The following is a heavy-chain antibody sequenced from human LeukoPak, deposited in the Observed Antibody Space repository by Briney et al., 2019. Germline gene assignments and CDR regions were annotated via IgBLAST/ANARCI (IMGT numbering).Heavy chain of an antibody. CDR2: IYYSGST. CDR3: ARLKATVSIHAYFDS. D-gene: IGHD4-17*01. V-gene: IGHV4-39*07. Sequence: SETLSLTCTVSGGSISSSSCYWDWIRQPPGKGLEWIGSIYYSGSTYYNPSLKSRVSISSDTSKNQFSLELSSVTAADTAVYYCARLKATVSIHAYFDSWGQGTLVTVSS. J-gene: IGHJ4*02. CDR1: GGSISSSSCY.